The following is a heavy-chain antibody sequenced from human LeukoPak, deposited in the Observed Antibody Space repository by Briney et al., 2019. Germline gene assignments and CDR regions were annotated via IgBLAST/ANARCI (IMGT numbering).Heavy chain of an antibody. CDR1: GFTFSSYA. D-gene: IGHD3-10*01. Sequence: PGGSLRLSCAASGFTFSSYAMSWVRQAPGKGLEWVSAISGSGGSTYYADSVKGRFTISRDNSKNTLYLQMNSLRAEDTAVYYCAKALLRLVRGVCNYFDYWGQGTLVTVSS. CDR2: ISGSGGST. J-gene: IGHJ4*02. V-gene: IGHV3-23*01. CDR3: AKALLRLVRGVCNYFDY.